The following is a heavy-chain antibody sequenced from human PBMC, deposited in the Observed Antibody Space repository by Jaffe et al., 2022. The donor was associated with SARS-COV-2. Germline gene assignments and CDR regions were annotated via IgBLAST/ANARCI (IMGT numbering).Heavy chain of an antibody. Sequence: QLQLQESGPGLVKPSETLSLTCAVSGGSIQSGSYYCAWIRQPPGKGLEWIGSVSYSGRTYYNPSLSGRVTISVDTSNNQFSLNLSSVTAADTALYFCARHSLDSQDLAVAGTRRYFDQWGPGSLVTVSS. CDR3: ARHSLDSQDLAVAGTRRYFDQ. CDR2: VSYSGRT. V-gene: IGHV4-39*01. D-gene: IGHD6-19*01. CDR1: GGSIQSGSYY. J-gene: IGHJ4*02.